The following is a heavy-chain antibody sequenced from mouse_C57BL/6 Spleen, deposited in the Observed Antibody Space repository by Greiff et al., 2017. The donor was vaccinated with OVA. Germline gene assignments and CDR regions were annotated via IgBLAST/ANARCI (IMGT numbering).Heavy chain of an antibody. CDR2: ISSGGDYI. Sequence: EVKLVESGEGLVKPGGSLKLSCAASGFTFSSYAMSWVRQTPEKRLEWVAYISSGGDYIYYADTVKGRFTISRDNARNTLYLQMSSLKSEDTAMYYCTSASWTGAWFAYWGQGTLVTVSA. D-gene: IGHD6-1*01. CDR1: GFTFSSYA. J-gene: IGHJ3*01. V-gene: IGHV5-9-1*02. CDR3: TSASWTGAWFAY.